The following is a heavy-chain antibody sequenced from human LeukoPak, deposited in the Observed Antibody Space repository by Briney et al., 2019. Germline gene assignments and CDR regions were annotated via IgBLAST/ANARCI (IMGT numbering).Heavy chain of an antibody. D-gene: IGHD4-23*01. Sequence: GGSLRLSCRSSGFTFGDYVMTWVRQAPGKELEWVGFIRSKVYGGTTEYAASVKDRFIISRDDSKSIAYLQMNSLETEDTAVYYCTRDYGGFDYWGQGTLVTVSS. V-gene: IGHV3-49*04. J-gene: IGHJ4*02. CDR2: IRSKVYGGTT. CDR3: TRDYGGFDY. CDR1: GFTFGDYV.